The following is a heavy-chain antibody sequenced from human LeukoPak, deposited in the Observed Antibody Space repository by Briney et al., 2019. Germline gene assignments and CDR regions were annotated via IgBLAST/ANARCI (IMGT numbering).Heavy chain of an antibody. V-gene: IGHV3-23*01. D-gene: IGHD3-10*01. CDR3: AKDYYGSGTYFDY. J-gene: IGHJ4*02. Sequence: GGSLRLSCAASGFTFNSYAMTWVRQAPGKGLEWVSTISDSGGGTHYADSVKGRFTISRDNSKNMLHLQMNSLRAEDTAVYYCAKDYYGSGTYFDYWGQGILVTVSS. CDR1: GFTFNSYA. CDR2: ISDSGGGT.